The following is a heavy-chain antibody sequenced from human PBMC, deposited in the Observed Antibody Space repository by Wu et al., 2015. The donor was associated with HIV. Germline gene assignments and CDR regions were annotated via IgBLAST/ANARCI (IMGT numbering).Heavy chain of an antibody. J-gene: IGHJ4*02. CDR1: GYTFTSYY. D-gene: IGHD3-10*01. V-gene: IGHV1-46*01. Sequence: QGQLVQSGAEVKKPGASVKVSCKASGYTFTSYYMHWVRQAPGQGLEWMGIINPSGGSTSYAQKFQGRVTMTRDTSTSTVYMELSSLRSEDTAVYYCARDRGYYGSGSYYNEYFDYWGQGTLVTVSS. CDR3: ARDRGYYGSGSYYNEYFDY. CDR2: INPSGGST.